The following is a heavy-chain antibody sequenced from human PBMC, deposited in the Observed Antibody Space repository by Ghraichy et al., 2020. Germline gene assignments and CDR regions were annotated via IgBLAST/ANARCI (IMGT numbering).Heavy chain of an antibody. V-gene: IGHV3-23*01. CDR2: FGGDPRIT. CDR1: GFTFSSYA. D-gene: IGHD6-19*01. J-gene: IGHJ4*02. Sequence: GGSLRLSCAGSGFTFSSYAMSWVRQAPGKGLEWVTGFGGDPRITYYADSVKGRFTISRDNSRNTLYLQMNGLRVEDTALYYCAKEGQIGVAGFDCWGQGTLVTVSS. CDR3: AKEGQIGVAGFDC.